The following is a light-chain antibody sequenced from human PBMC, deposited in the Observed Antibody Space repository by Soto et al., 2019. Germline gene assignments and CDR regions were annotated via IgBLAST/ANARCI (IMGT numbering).Light chain of an antibody. CDR2: DAS. CDR1: QSISSKF. CDR3: QQYGSSYT. J-gene: IGKJ2*01. Sequence: NVLTQSPGTLSLSPGERATLSCRASQSISSKFLAWYQQKPCQAPRLLIYDASNRVPGIPDRFSGSGSGTDFTLTISRLEPDDFAGYYCQQYGSSYTFGQGTKLEIK. V-gene: IGKV3-20*01.